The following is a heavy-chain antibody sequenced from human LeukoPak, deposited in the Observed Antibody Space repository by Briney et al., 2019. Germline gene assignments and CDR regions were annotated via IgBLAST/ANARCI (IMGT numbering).Heavy chain of an antibody. V-gene: IGHV1-46*01. CDR3: ARGYCSGGSCYSDSSYYYYYMDV. CDR2: INPSGGTT. J-gene: IGHJ6*03. Sequence: ASVKVSCKASGYTFTSYYMHWVRQAPGQGLEWMGIINPSGGTTNYAQKFRGRVTMTRDTSISTAYMELSRLRSGDTAVYYCARGYCSGGSCYSDSSYYYYYMDVWGKGTTVTISS. CDR1: GYTFTSYY. D-gene: IGHD2-15*01.